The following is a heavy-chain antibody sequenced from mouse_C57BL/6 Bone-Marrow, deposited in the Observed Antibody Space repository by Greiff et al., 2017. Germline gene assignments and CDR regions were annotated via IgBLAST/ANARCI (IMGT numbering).Heavy chain of an antibody. CDR2: IDPETGGT. CDR1: GYTFTDYE. CDR3: TNYYGSSSGFDY. D-gene: IGHD1-1*01. V-gene: IGHV1-15*01. Sequence: VQLQESGAELVRPGASVTLSCKASGYTFTDYEMHWVKQTPVHGLEWIGAIDPETGGTAYNQKFKGKAILTADKSSSTAYMELRSLTSEDSAVYYCTNYYGSSSGFDYWGQGTTLTVSS. J-gene: IGHJ2*01.